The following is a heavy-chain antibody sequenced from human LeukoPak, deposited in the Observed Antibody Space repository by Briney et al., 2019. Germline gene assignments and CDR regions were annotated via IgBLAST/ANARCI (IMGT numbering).Heavy chain of an antibody. CDR1: GLTFSSYW. CDR3: ARRYCSGGSCYFDY. Sequence: PGGSLRLSCAASGLTFSSYWMHWVRQGPGKGLVWVSGINSDGRSTSYADSVKGRFTISRDNAENTLYLQMKSLRAEDTAVYYCARRYCSGGSCYFDYWGQGILVTVSS. CDR2: INSDGRST. D-gene: IGHD2-15*01. J-gene: IGHJ4*02. V-gene: IGHV3-74*01.